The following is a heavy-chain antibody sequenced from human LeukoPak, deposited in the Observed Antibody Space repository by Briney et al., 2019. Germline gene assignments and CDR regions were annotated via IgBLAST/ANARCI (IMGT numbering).Heavy chain of an antibody. V-gene: IGHV4-59*08. CDR3: ARHSLYRGGDCSPGYFQH. CDR1: GGSISSYY. J-gene: IGHJ1*01. Sequence: SETLSLTCTVSGGSISSYYWSWIRQPPGKGLEWIGYIYYSGSTNYNPSLKSRVTISVDTSKNQFSLKLSSVTAADTAVYYCARHSLYRGGDCSPGYFQHWGQGTLVTVSS. D-gene: IGHD2-21*02. CDR2: IYYSGST.